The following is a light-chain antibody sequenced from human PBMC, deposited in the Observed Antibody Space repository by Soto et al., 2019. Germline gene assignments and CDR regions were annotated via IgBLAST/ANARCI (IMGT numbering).Light chain of an antibody. CDR3: CSFAGSFYV. CDR1: SSDVGGYNY. J-gene: IGLJ1*01. Sequence: QSALTQPPSASGSPGQSVTISCTGTSSDVGGYNYVSWYQHHPGKAPKLIISEVSKRPSGVSHRFSGSKSGNTASLTISGLQAEDEADYFCCSFAGSFYVFGIGTKVTV. V-gene: IGLV2-8*01. CDR2: EVS.